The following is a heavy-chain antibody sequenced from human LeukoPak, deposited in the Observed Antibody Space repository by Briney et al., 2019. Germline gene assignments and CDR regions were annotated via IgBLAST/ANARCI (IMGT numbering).Heavy chain of an antibody. V-gene: IGHV1-18*01. CDR3: ARDYQLLLLWDCFDP. CDR1: GYSFNTYG. D-gene: IGHD2-2*01. Sequence: ASVKVSCKASGYSFNTYGISWVRQAPGQGLEWMGRVSADNGETNYAQKFQGRVTMTTDTSTSTAYMELRSLRSDDTAVYYCARDYQLLLLWDCFDPWGQGTLVSVSS. CDR2: VSADNGET. J-gene: IGHJ5*02.